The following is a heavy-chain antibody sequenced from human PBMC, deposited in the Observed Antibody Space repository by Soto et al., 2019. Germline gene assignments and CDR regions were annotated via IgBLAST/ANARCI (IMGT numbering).Heavy chain of an antibody. Sequence: SETLSLTCTVSGGSISSYYWSWIRQPPGKGLEWIGYIYYSGSTNYNPSLKSRVTISVDTSKNQLSLKLRSVTAADTAVYYCARRLSLLQLDPWGQGTLVTVSS. J-gene: IGHJ5*02. CDR2: IYYSGST. V-gene: IGHV4-59*08. CDR3: ARRLSLLQLDP. CDR1: GGSISSYY. D-gene: IGHD1-1*01.